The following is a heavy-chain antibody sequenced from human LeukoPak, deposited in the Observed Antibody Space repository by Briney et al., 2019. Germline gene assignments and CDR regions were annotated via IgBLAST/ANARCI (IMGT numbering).Heavy chain of an antibody. CDR1: GFTFSSYA. D-gene: IGHD5-18*01. CDR3: AKPASDTAMVGTDY. J-gene: IGHJ4*02. CDR2: ISGSGGST. V-gene: IGHV3-23*01. Sequence: GGTLRLSCEASGFTFSSYAMSWVRQAPGKGLEWVSAISGSGGSTYYADSVKGRFTISRGNSKNTLYLQMNSLRAEDTAVYYCAKPASDTAMVGTDYWGQGTLVTVSS.